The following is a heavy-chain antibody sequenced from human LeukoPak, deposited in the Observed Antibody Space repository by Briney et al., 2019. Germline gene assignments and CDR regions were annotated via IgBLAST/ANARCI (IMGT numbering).Heavy chain of an antibody. D-gene: IGHD3-22*01. CDR1: GFSLSTSGVG. CDR3: AQSKHCCGSSGYDFDS. Sequence: SGPTLVNPTQTLTLTCTFSGFSLSTSGVGVDWIRQPPGKALEWLAVIYWDDDKRYSPSLKSRLTITKDTSKNQVVLTMTNMDPVDTATYYCAQSKHCCGSSGYDFDSWGQGTLVTVSS. CDR2: IYWDDDK. J-gene: IGHJ4*02. V-gene: IGHV2-5*02.